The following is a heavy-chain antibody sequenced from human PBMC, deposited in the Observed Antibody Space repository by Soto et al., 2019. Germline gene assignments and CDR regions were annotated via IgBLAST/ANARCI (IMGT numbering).Heavy chain of an antibody. J-gene: IGHJ6*02. V-gene: IGHV3-74*01. Sequence: EVQLVESGGGSVQTGGSLRISCAASGFTFGSYWMDWVRQAPGKGLVWVSRINGDGRSTTYADSVKGRFTISRDNAANTMYLQMNSLRADDTAVYYCAKDLDVVMVLSATRGLDVWGQGTTVTVSS. CDR2: INGDGRST. D-gene: IGHD2-15*01. CDR1: GFTFGSYW. CDR3: AKDLDVVMVLSATRGLDV.